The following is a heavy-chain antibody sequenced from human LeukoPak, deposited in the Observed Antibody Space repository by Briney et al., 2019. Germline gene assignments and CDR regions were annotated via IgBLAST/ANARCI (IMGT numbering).Heavy chain of an antibody. D-gene: IGHD3-22*01. CDR1: GFTFDDYA. V-gene: IGHV3-9*01. Sequence: GGSLRLSCAASGFTFDDYAMHWVRQAPGKGLEWVSGISWNSGSIGYADSVKGRFTISRDNAKNTLYLQMNSLRAEDTALYYCAKVSYYDSSGYYYYWGQGTLVTVSS. J-gene: IGHJ4*02. CDR3: AKVSYYDSSGYYYY. CDR2: ISWNSGSI.